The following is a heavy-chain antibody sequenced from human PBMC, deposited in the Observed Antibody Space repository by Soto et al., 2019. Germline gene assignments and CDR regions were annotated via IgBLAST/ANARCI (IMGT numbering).Heavy chain of an antibody. CDR1: GFTFSDHY. V-gene: IGHV3-72*01. Sequence: EVQLVESGGGLVQPGGSLRLSCAASGFTFSDHYMDWVRQAPGKGLEWVGRVRKKANSYTTEYAASVKGRFTISRDDSKNSLYVQINSLKPGDTAGYDWAKVDISGSYPFDYWAQEPVVTVSS. J-gene: IGHJ4*02. D-gene: IGHD3-22*01. CDR2: VRKKANSYTT. CDR3: AKVDISGSYPFDY.